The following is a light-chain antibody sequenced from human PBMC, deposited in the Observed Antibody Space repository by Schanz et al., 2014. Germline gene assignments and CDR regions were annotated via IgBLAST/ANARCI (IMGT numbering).Light chain of an antibody. CDR3: QQHYIPPMA. CDR1: QSISTY. Sequence: EILLTQSPATLSLSPGERATLSCRASQSISTYLAWYQHKPGQGPRLLISDASNRATGTPARFSGSGSGTDFTLTISSLQPEDFATYFCQQHYIPPMAFGPGTKVEIK. V-gene: IGKV3-11*01. J-gene: IGKJ1*01. CDR2: DAS.